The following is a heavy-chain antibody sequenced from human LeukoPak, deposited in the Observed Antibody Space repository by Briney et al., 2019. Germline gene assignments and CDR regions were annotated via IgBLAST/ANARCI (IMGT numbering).Heavy chain of an antibody. CDR1: GDXVSSNSAT. V-gene: IGHV6-1*01. CDR3: VRDNKGIAVSAAFDI. D-gene: IGHD6-19*01. Sequence: SQTLSLTCAISGDXVSSNSATWNWIRQSPSRGLEWLGRTYYRSKWSNDYAVSVKGRIMINPDTSKDQFSLQLNSVTPEDTAVYYCVRDNKGIAVSAAFDIWGQGTMVTVSS. J-gene: IGHJ3*02. CDR2: TYYRSKWSN.